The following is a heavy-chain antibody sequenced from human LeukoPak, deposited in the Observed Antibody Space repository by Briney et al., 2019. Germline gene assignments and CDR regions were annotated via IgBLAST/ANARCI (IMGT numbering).Heavy chain of an antibody. D-gene: IGHD6-13*01. Sequence: GGSLRLSCAASGFTFSSYSMNWVRQAPGKGLEWVSSISSSSSYVYYADSVKGRFTISRDNAKNSLYLQMNSLRAEDTAVYYCARGLSSWFDYWGQGTLVTVSS. CDR2: ISSSSSYV. CDR3: ARGLSSWFDY. V-gene: IGHV3-21*01. CDR1: GFTFSSYS. J-gene: IGHJ4*02.